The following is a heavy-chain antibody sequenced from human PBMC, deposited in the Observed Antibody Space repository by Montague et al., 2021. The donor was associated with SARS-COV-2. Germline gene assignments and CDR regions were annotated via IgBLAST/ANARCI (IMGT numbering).Heavy chain of an antibody. J-gene: IGHJ6*03. D-gene: IGHD3-10*01. CDR2: IHHGGST. CDR3: ARLGHGVVPPPILGVGPSYSDSYLDA. CDR1: GGSFSTYS. V-gene: IGHV4-34*01. Sequence: SETLSLTCAVHGGSFSTYSWNWIRQPPGKGLEWIGEIHHGGSTNYNPSLKSRVTISADTSKNQFSLKLTSVAAADTAVYYCARLGHGVVPPPILGVGPSYSDSYLDAWAKVPRSPSP.